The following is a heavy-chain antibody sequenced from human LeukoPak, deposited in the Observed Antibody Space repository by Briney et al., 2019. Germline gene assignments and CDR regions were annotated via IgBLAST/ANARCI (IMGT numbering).Heavy chain of an antibody. CDR3: ARRVVRGLNWFDP. D-gene: IGHD3-10*01. V-gene: IGHV4-59*08. CDR2: IYYSGST. J-gene: IGHJ5*02. CDR1: GFTFSSYS. Sequence: GSLRLSCAASGFTFSSYSMNWVRQAPGKGLERIGYIYYSGSTNYNPSLKSRVTISVDTSKNQFSLKLSSVTAADTAVYYCARRVVRGLNWFDPWGQGTLVTVSS.